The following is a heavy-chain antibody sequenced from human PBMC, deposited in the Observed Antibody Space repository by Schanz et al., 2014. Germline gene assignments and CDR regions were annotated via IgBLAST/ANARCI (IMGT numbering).Heavy chain of an antibody. J-gene: IGHJ4*02. D-gene: IGHD4-17*01. CDR1: GYTFTGYY. V-gene: IGHV1-2*04. Sequence: QVQLIQSGAEVKKPGASVKVSCKASGYTFTGYYMHWVRQAPGQGLEWMGWINPNSGTTNYAQKFQGWVTMTRDTSASTAYMELRSLRSDDTAVYYCARGYGDSPTDFWGQGTLVTVAS. CDR3: ARGYGDSPTDF. CDR2: INPNSGTT.